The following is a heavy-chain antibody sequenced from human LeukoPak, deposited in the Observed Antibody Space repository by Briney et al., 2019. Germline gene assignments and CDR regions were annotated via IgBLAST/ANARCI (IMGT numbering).Heavy chain of an antibody. CDR3: AKEPNEGSCYYEGSCWFDP. V-gene: IGHV3-23*01. CDR1: GFTFSSYA. J-gene: IGHJ5*02. Sequence: PGGSLRLSCAASGFTFSSYAMSWVRQAPGKGLEWVSAISGSGGSTYYADSVKGRFTISRDNSKNTLYLQMNSLRAEDTAVYYCAKEPNEGSCYYEGSCWFDPWGQGTLVTVSS. CDR2: ISGSGGST. D-gene: IGHD2-15*01.